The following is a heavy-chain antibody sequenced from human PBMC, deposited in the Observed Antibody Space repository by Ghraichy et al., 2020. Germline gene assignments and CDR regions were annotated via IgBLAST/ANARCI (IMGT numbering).Heavy chain of an antibody. D-gene: IGHD3-16*01. CDR2: MNPNSGNA. V-gene: IGHV1-8*01. Sequence: ASVKVSCKASGYTFTTYDINWVRQATGQGLEWMGWMNPNSGNAGYTQKFQGRVTMTRNTSISTAYMELSSLRSEDTAVYYFARGRRGSRGDYWGQGTLVTVSS. CDR1: GYTFTTYD. CDR3: ARGRRGSRGDY. J-gene: IGHJ4*02.